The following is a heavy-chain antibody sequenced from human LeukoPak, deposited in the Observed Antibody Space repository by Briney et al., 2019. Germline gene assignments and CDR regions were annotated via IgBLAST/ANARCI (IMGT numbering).Heavy chain of an antibody. Sequence: GGSLRLSCAASGFTFSSYSINWVRQAPGKGLEWVAVISYDGSNKYYADSVKGRFTISRDNSKNTLYLQMNSLRAEDTAVYYCAKDQYSYGDYWGQGTLVTVSS. D-gene: IGHD5-18*01. CDR3: AKDQYSYGDY. V-gene: IGHV3-30*18. CDR1: GFTFSSYS. CDR2: ISYDGSNK. J-gene: IGHJ4*02.